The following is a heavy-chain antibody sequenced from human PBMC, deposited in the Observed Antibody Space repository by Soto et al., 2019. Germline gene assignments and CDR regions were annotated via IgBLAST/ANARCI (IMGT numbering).Heavy chain of an antibody. CDR3: ATLYGDYDWKFDY. CDR2: ISGSGGST. CDR1: GFPFSSYA. Sequence: PGGSLRLSCAASGFPFSSYARSWVRQAPGKGLEWGSAISGSGGSTYYADSVKGRFTISRDNSKNTLYLQMNSLRAEDTAVYYCATLYGDYDWKFDYWGQGTLVTVSS. V-gene: IGHV3-23*01. J-gene: IGHJ4*02. D-gene: IGHD4-17*01.